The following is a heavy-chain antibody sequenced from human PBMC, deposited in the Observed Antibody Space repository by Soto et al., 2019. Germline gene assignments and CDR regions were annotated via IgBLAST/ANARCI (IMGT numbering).Heavy chain of an antibody. CDR1: GFTFSSYG. V-gene: IGHV3-30*18. CDR3: AKVRIAARLLDY. D-gene: IGHD6-6*01. CDR2: ISYDGSNK. J-gene: IGHJ4*02. Sequence: QVQLLESGGGVVQPGRSLRLSCAASGFTFSSYGMHWVRQAPGKGLEWVAVISYDGSNKYYADSVKGRFTSSSDNSVNTLYLQMNSLRAEDTAVYYCAKVRIAARLLDYWGQGTLVTVSS.